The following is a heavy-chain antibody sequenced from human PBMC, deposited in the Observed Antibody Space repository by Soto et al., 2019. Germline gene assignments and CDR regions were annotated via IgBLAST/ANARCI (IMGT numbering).Heavy chain of an antibody. J-gene: IGHJ6*02. CDR1: GYTFTTSG. CDR2: ISTYNGDT. D-gene: IGHD3-16*01. Sequence: QVQLVQSGPEVRKPGASVKVSCEASGYTFTTSGISWVRQVPGQGLEWMGWISTYNGDTNSAQNFQGRVLMTADTSTGTAYMELMSLKSADTAVYYCSRRGTWQYYYSGLDAWGQGTPVTVSS. CDR3: SRRGTWQYYYSGLDA. V-gene: IGHV1-18*01.